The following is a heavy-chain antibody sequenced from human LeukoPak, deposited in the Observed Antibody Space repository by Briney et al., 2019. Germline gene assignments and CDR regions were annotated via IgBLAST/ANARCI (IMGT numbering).Heavy chain of an antibody. CDR2: ISWNSGSK. CDR1: GFTFDDYA. V-gene: IGHV3-9*01. J-gene: IGHJ6*03. CDR3: AKASPYYYYMDV. Sequence: GRSLRLSCAASGFTFDDYAMHWVRQAPGKGLEWVSGISWNSGSKGYADSVKGRFTISRDNAKNSLYLQMNSLRAEDTALYYCAKASPYYYYMDVWGKGTTVTVSS.